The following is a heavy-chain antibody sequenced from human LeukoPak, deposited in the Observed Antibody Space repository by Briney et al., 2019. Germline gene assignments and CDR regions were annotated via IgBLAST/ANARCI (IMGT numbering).Heavy chain of an antibody. CDR1: GFTFSSYS. J-gene: IGHJ3*02. CDR3: ARCRTHDAFDI. V-gene: IGHV3-21*01. Sequence: PGGSLRLSCAASGFTFSSYSMNWVRQAPGKGLEWVSSISSSSSYIYYADSVKGRFTNSRDNAKNSLYLQMNSLRAEDTAVYYCARCRTHDAFDIWGQGTMVTVSS. CDR2: ISSSSSYI.